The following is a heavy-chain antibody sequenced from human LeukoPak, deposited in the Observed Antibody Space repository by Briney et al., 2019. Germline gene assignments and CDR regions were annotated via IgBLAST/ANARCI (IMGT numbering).Heavy chain of an antibody. CDR3: ARDPSRYSSSWYQWPS. CDR1: GFTFGDYY. D-gene: IGHD6-13*01. J-gene: IGHJ4*02. CDR2: ISSSGSTI. V-gene: IGHV3-11*01. Sequence: PGGSLRLSCAASGFTFGDYYMSWLRQAPGKGLEWVSYISSSGSTIYYADSVKGRFTISRDNAKNSLYLQMNSLRAEDTAVYYCARDPSRYSSSWYQWPSWGQGTLVTVSA.